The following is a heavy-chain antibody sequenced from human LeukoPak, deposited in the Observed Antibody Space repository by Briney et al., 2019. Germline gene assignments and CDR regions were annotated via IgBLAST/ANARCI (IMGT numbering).Heavy chain of an antibody. J-gene: IGHJ6*03. CDR1: GSTFSSYG. V-gene: IGHV3-30*18. CDR2: ISYDGSNK. D-gene: IGHD6-13*01. Sequence: GRSLRLSCAASGSTFSSYGMHWVRQAPGKGLEWVAVISYDGSNKYYADSVKGRFTISRDNSKNTLYLQMNSLRAEDTAVYYCAKSSTGYSSSWLIYYYYYMDVWGKGTTVTVSS. CDR3: AKSSTGYSSSWLIYYYYYMDV.